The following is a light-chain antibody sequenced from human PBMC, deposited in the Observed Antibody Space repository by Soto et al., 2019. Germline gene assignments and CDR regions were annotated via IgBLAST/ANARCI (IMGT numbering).Light chain of an antibody. CDR2: EVS. J-gene: IGLJ3*02. CDR1: SSDIGLYNY. Sequence: QSALTQPPSASGSPGQSVTISCAGTSSDIGLYNYVSWYQHHPGKAPRLIIYEVSKRPSGVPDRFSGSKSGNTASLTVSGLQDADDADYYCSYYAGDSNVDVFGGGTKVTVL. CDR3: SYYAGDSNVDV. V-gene: IGLV2-8*01.